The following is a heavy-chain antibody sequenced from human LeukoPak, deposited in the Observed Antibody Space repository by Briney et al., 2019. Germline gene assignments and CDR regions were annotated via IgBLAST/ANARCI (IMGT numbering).Heavy chain of an antibody. D-gene: IGHD2-15*01. CDR3: ARGRAATRGGYYYMDV. CDR1: GGSISSSSYY. V-gene: IGHV4-39*01. CDR2: IYYSGST. J-gene: IGHJ6*03. Sequence: SETLSLTCTVSGGSISSSSYYWGWIRQPPGKGLEWIGSIYYSGSTYYNPSLKSRVTISVDTSKNQFSLKLSSVTAADTAVYYCARGRAATRGGYYYMDVWGKGTTVTVSS.